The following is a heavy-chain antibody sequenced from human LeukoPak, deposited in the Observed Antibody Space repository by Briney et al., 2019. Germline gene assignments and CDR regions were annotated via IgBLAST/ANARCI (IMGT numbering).Heavy chain of an antibody. CDR2: IDHSGRT. CDR1: GGGSRGYY. J-gene: IGHJ4*02. CDR3: ASPASGNKDGFDY. V-gene: IGHV4-34*01. D-gene: IGHD5-12*01. Sequence: SETLSLTCAVYGGGSRGYYWTWIRQPPGKGLEWIGEIDHSGRTNYNPSLANRVTISADMSKNHFSLKLDSVTAPDTAVYYCASPASGNKDGFDYWGQGTLVGVSS.